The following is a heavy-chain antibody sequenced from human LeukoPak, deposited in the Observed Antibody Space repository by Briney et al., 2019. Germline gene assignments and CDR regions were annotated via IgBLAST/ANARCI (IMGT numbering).Heavy chain of an antibody. V-gene: IGHV5-51*01. CDR2: IYPGDSDT. CDR1: GYSFTSYW. Sequence: GESLKISCKGSGYSFTSYWIGWVRQMPGKGLEWRGIIYPGDSDTRYSTSLQGQVTISADKSISTAYLQWSSLKASDTAMYYCARGYCSSTSCYGDAFDIWGQGTMVTVSS. D-gene: IGHD2-2*01. J-gene: IGHJ3*02. CDR3: ARGYCSSTSCYGDAFDI.